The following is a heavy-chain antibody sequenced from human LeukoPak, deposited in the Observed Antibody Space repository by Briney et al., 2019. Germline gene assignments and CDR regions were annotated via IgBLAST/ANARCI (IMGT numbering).Heavy chain of an antibody. Sequence: ASVKLSCKASGYTFTGYYMHWVRQAPGQRLEWMGGINPNSGGTNYAQKFQGRVTMTRDTSISTAYMELSRLRSDDTAVYYCARDRLRVGATWHYYYGMDVWGQGTTVTVSS. CDR1: GYTFTGYY. V-gene: IGHV1-2*02. CDR3: ARDRLRVGATWHYYYGMDV. J-gene: IGHJ6*02. CDR2: INPNSGGT. D-gene: IGHD1-26*01.